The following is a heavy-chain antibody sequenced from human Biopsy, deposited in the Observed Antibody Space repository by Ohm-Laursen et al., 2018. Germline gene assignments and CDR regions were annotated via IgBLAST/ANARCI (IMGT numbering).Heavy chain of an antibody. D-gene: IGHD4-17*01. CDR3: AKDRWERNLHYGGGVDL. V-gene: IGHV3-30*18. CDR1: GFTFSNYG. J-gene: IGHJ6*02. Sequence: SLRLSCTASGFTFSNYGMHWVRQAPGKGLEWVALISYGENDEYYADSVEGRFTISRDNSKNTVLLQMNSLRAEDTALYYCAKDRWERNLHYGGGVDLWGQGTTVTVSS. CDR2: ISYGENDE.